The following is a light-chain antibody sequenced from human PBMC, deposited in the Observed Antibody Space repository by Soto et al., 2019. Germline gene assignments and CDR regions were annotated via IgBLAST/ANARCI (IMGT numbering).Light chain of an antibody. CDR1: RFNIENNK. V-gene: IGLV1-44*01. J-gene: IGLJ2*01. CDR2: SDD. CDR3: AAWDDSLNGPA. Sequence: QSVLTQSPSASGTPGQKVTISCSGGRFNIENNKVNWYQQLPGTAPKLLIYSDDQRPSGVPDRFSGSESGTSASLAISGLQSGDEADYYCAAWDDSLNGPAFGGGTKLTVL.